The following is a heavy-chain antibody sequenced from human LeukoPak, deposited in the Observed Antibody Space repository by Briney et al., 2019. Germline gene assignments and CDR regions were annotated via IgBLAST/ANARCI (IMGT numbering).Heavy chain of an antibody. CDR2: MNPNSGNT. D-gene: IGHD3-22*01. CDR3: ARAPPPNTYYYDSSGYRDY. J-gene: IGHJ4*02. CDR1: GYTFTSYD. Sequence: ASVKVCCKASGYTFTSYDINWVRQATGQGLEWMGWMNPNSGNTGYAQKFQGRVNMTRNSSISTAYMELRSLRSEDTAVYYCARAPPPNTYYYDSSGYRDYWGQGTLVTVSS. V-gene: IGHV1-8*01.